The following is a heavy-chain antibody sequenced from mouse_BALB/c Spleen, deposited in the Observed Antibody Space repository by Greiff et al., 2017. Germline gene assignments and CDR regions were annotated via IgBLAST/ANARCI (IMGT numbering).Heavy chain of an antibody. Sequence: EVQLVESGPGLVKPSQSLSLTCSVTGYSITSGYYWNWIRQFPGNKLEWMGYISYDGSNNYNPSLKNRISITRDTSKNQFFLKLNSVTTEDTATYYCARVDNWDVYFDYWGQGTTLTVSS. V-gene: IGHV3-6*02. J-gene: IGHJ2*01. CDR2: ISYDGSN. CDR3: ARVDNWDVYFDY. CDR1: GYSITSGYY. D-gene: IGHD4-1*01.